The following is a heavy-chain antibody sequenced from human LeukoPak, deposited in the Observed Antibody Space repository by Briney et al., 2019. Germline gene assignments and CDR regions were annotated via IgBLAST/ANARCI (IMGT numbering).Heavy chain of an antibody. CDR3: ARRGGSGTYYDGSFDY. J-gene: IGHJ4*02. V-gene: IGHV4-4*07. CDR1: GGSITSYY. CDR2: IYTSGST. Sequence: PSETLSLTCSVSGGSITSYYWSWIRQAAGKGLEWIGRIYTSGSTNYNPSLKSRVTMSVDTSKNQFSLKLYSVTAADTAVYYCARRGGSGTYYDGSFDYWGQGTLVTVSS. D-gene: IGHD1-26*01.